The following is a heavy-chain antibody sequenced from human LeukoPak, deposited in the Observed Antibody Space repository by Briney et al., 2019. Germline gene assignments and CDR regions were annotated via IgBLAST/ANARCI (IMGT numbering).Heavy chain of an antibody. CDR1: GFTFSSYA. Sequence: PGGSLRLSCAASGFTFSSYAMSWVRQAPGKGLEWVSAISGSGGSTYHADSVKGRFTISRDNSKNTLYLQMDSLRAEDTATYYCAKSRSAMVRGVIEYWGQGTLVTVSS. D-gene: IGHD3-10*01. J-gene: IGHJ4*02. CDR2: ISGSGGST. V-gene: IGHV3-23*01. CDR3: AKSRSAMVRGVIEY.